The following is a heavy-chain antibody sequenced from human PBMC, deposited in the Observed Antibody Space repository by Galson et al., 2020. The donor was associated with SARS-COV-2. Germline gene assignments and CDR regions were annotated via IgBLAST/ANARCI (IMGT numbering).Heavy chain of an antibody. Sequence: ASETLSLTCTVSGDSIRSDCWTWIRQTPGKGLEWIGYIFYSGSPNIIPALKSRVTMSVDTSKNQVSLKLSSVTAADTAVYYCARAQASPIPSYFDSWGQGTLITVSS. J-gene: IGHJ4*02. CDR1: GDSIRSDC. D-gene: IGHD2-21*01. CDR3: ARAQASPIPSYFDS. V-gene: IGHV4-59*13. CDR2: IFYSGSP.